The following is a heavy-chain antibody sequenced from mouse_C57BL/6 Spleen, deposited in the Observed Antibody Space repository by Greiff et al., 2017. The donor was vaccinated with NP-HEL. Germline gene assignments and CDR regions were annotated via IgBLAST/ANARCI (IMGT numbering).Heavy chain of an antibody. V-gene: IGHV5-17*01. J-gene: IGHJ1*03. CDR2: ISSGSSTI. D-gene: IGHD1-1*01. CDR3: ARPVTTVVAEGYFDV. CDR1: GFTFSDYG. Sequence: DVKLVESGGGLVKPGGSLKLSCAASGFTFSDYGMHWVRQAPEKGLEWVAYISSGSSTIYYADTVKGRFTISRDNAKNTLFLQMTSLRSEDTAMYYCARPVTTVVAEGYFDVWGTGTTVTVSS.